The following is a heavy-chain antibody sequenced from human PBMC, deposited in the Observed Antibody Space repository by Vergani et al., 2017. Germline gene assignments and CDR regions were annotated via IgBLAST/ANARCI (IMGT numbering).Heavy chain of an antibody. Sequence: QLVESGGGWVQPGGFLRLSCVVSGFDFSSYIMNWVRQAPGKGLEWVSFVSTGTKSQSYAESVKGRFTISRCSAKNSLYLQMYSLRAEDTAVYYCAREYSSTSGRAFDFWGQGTNVTVSS. CDR3: AREYSSTSGRAFDF. J-gene: IGHJ3*01. V-gene: IGHV3-48*01. D-gene: IGHD2-2*01. CDR1: GFDFSSYI. CDR2: VSTGTKSQ.